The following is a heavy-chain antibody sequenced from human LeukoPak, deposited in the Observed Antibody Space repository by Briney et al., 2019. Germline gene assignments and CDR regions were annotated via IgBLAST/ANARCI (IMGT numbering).Heavy chain of an antibody. V-gene: IGHV3-20*04. CDR1: GFTFSSYW. J-gene: IGHJ4*02. D-gene: IGHD3-22*01. CDR2: INWNGGST. Sequence: GGSLRLSCAASGFTFSSYWMSWVRQAPGKGLEWVSGINWNGGSTGYADSVKGRFTISRDNAKNSLYLQMNSLRAEDTALYYCARGYYYDPYYFDYWGQGTLVTVSS. CDR3: ARGYYYDPYYFDY.